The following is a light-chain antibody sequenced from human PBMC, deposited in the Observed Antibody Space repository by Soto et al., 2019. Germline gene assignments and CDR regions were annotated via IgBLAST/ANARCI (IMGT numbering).Light chain of an antibody. Sequence: QSVLTHPASVSRALGQLITISCTGTSSDIGGYKYVYWYQQHPGKAPKLIIFEVSNRPSGVSDRFSGSNSGNTDSLTISGLQAEDEADYYCTSYSRYRVLVFGGGTKVTVL. CDR2: EVS. CDR3: TSYSRYRVLV. V-gene: IGLV2-14*01. CDR1: SSDIGGYKY. J-gene: IGLJ3*02.